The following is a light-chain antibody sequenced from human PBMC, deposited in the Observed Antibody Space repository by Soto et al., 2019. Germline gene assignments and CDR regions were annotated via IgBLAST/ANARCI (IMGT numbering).Light chain of an antibody. CDR2: DAS. CDR3: QQFDNRPPVT. Sequence: EIVMTQSPATLSVSPGERATLSCRASQSVNSNLAWYQQKPGQAPTLLIYDASTRATGIPARFSGSGSGTEFTLTISIMQSEDFAVYYCQQFDNRPPVTFGQGTRLEIK. J-gene: IGKJ5*01. CDR1: QSVNSN. V-gene: IGKV3-15*01.